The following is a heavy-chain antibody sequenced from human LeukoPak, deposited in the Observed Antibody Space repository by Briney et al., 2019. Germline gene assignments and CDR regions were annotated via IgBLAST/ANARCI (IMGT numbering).Heavy chain of an antibody. CDR1: GFPVSSNY. Sequence: GGSLRLSCAASGFPVSSNYMSWVRQAPGKGLEWVSAISGSGGSTYYADSVKGRFTISRDNSKNTLFLQMNRLRDEDTAVYYCAKDPVYSSSWPTFDYWGQGTLVTVSS. CDR2: ISGSGGST. V-gene: IGHV3-23*01. CDR3: AKDPVYSSSWPTFDY. D-gene: IGHD6-13*01. J-gene: IGHJ4*02.